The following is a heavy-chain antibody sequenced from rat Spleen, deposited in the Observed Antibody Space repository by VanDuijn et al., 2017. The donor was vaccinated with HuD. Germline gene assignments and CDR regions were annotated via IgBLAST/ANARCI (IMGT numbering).Heavy chain of an antibody. CDR1: GFTFSDYY. J-gene: IGHJ2*01. Sequence: EVQLVESDGGLVQPGRSLKLSCAASGFTFSDYYMAWVRQAPKKGLEWVAAIVDDGSNTFYRDSVKGRFTISRDNAKSTLYLQVDSPRSEDTAIYYCARPTTGIPFNYWGQGVMVTVSS. CDR3: ARPTTGIPFNY. V-gene: IGHV5-17*01. CDR2: IVDDGSNT. D-gene: IGHD1-9*01.